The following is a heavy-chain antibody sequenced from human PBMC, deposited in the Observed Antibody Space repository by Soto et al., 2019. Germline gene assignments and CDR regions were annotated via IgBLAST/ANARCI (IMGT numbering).Heavy chain of an antibody. CDR1: GGSISSGGYY. CDR2: IYYSGST. CDR3: ARVGGINWFDP. Sequence: PSETLSLTCTVSGGSISSGGYYWSWIRQHPGKGLEWIGYIYYSGSTYYNPSLKILVTISVDTSKNLFSLKLSSLTAADTAVYYCARVGGINWFDPWGQGTLVTVSS. V-gene: IGHV4-31*01. D-gene: IGHD3-16*01. J-gene: IGHJ5*02.